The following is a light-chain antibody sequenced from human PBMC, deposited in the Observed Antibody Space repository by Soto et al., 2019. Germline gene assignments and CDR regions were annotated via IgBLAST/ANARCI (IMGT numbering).Light chain of an antibody. CDR3: QQYNNWPPWT. J-gene: IGKJ1*01. Sequence: EIVRTQSPATRSVSPGERASLSCSASQSVSSNLAWYQQKPGQAPRLLIYGASTRATGIPARVSGSGSGTEFTLTISSLQSEDFAVYYSQQYNNWPPWTFGQGTKVEIK. CDR1: QSVSSN. V-gene: IGKV3-15*01. CDR2: GAS.